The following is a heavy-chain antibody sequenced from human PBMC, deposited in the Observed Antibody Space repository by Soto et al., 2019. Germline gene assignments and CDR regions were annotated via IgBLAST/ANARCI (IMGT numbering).Heavy chain of an antibody. CDR1: GFTFDNYG. J-gene: IGHJ4*02. Sequence: EVQLVESGGGVVRPGGSLRLSCAASGFTFDNYGMSWVRHAPGKGLEWVSGINWNGGSTGYADSVKGRFTISRDNAKNSLYLHMNSLRAEDTALYHSARGSVFSRGRYESLFDYWGQGTLVTVSS. CDR3: ARGSVFSRGRYESLFDY. V-gene: IGHV3-20*01. CDR2: INWNGGST. D-gene: IGHD2-15*01.